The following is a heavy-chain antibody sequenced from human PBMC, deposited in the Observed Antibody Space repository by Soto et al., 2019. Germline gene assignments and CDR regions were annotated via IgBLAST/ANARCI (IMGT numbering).Heavy chain of an antibody. CDR3: ARAYSDAFDI. V-gene: IGHV3-11*01. CDR2: ISSSGTGI. D-gene: IGHD2-15*01. CDR1: GFTFSDYY. J-gene: IGHJ3*02. Sequence: PGGSLRLSCAASGFTFSDYYMTWIRQAPGKGLEWVSYISSSGTGIYYPDAVKGRFTISRDNAKKSLYLQMSSLRAKDTAVYYCARAYSDAFDIWGQGTMVTVSS.